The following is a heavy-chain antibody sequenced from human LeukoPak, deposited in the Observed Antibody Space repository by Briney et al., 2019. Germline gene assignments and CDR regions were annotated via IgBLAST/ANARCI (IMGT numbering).Heavy chain of an antibody. J-gene: IGHJ4*02. CDR3: AKDMGEGSGSYYNYFDY. CDR1: GFTFDDYA. Sequence: GGSLRLSCAASGFTFDDYAMHWVRQAPGKGLEWVSGISWNSGSIGYADSVKGRFTISRDNAKNSLYLQMNSLRAEDTALYYCAKDMGEGSGSYYNYFDYWGQGTLVTVSS. CDR2: ISWNSGSI. D-gene: IGHD3-10*01. V-gene: IGHV3-9*01.